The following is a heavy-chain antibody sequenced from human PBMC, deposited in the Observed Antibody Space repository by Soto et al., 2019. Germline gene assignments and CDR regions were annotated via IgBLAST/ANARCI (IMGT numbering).Heavy chain of an antibody. D-gene: IGHD3-3*01. Sequence: QVQLVQSGAEVKKPGSSVKVSCKASGGTFSSYAISCVRQAPGQGLEWMGGITHIFGTAHYAQTFQGRVTIPSDESTSTAYMELSSLRSEDTAVDYCARMGLYDDYCAYWGQCTLVIVSS. CDR2: ITHIFGTA. CDR1: GGTFSSYA. V-gene: IGHV1-69*01. CDR3: ARMGLYDDYCAY. J-gene: IGHJ4*02.